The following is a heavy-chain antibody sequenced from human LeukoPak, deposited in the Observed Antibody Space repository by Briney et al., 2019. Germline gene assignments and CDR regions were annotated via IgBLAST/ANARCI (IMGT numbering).Heavy chain of an antibody. V-gene: IGHV1-46*01. CDR3: AREDIVVVPAALNAFDI. Sequence: GASVTVSCKASGYTFTSYYMHWVRQAPGQGLEWMGIINPSGGSTSYAQKFQGRVTMTRDTSTSTVYMELSSLRSEDTAVYYCAREDIVVVPAALNAFDIWGQGTMVTVSS. CDR2: INPSGGST. CDR1: GYTFTSYY. D-gene: IGHD2-2*01. J-gene: IGHJ3*02.